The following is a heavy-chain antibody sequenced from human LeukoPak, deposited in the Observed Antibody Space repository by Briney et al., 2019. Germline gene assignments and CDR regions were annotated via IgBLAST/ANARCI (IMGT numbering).Heavy chain of an antibody. CDR3: AKDGSYDILTGYYLADY. D-gene: IGHD3-9*01. CDR1: GFTFSSYA. Sequence: GGSLRLSCAASGFTFSSYAMSWVRQAPGKGLEWVSTISGSGGTTYYADSVKGRFTIFGDNSKNTLYLQMNSLRAEDTAVYYCAKDGSYDILTGYYLADYWGQGTLVTVSS. CDR2: ISGSGGTT. J-gene: IGHJ4*02. V-gene: IGHV3-23*01.